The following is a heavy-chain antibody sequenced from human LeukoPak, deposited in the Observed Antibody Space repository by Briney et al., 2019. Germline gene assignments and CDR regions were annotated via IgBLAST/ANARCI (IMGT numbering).Heavy chain of an antibody. CDR2: IYYSGST. J-gene: IGHJ4*02. Sequence: PSETLSLTCTVSGGSISSCYWSWIRQPPGKGLEWIGYIYYSGSTNYNPSLKSRVTISVDTSKNQFSLKLSSVTAADTAVYYCASSGTVTEYYFDYWGQGTLVTVSS. CDR1: GGSISSCY. D-gene: IGHD4-17*01. V-gene: IGHV4-59*01. CDR3: ASSGTVTEYYFDY.